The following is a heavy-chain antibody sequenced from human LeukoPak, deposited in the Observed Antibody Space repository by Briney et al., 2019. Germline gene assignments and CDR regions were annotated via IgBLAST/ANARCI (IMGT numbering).Heavy chain of an antibody. CDR2: IYYSGST. D-gene: IGHD3-3*01. J-gene: IGHJ6*03. V-gene: IGHV4-59*01. Sequence: SETLSLTCTVSGGSISSYYWSWIRQPPGKGLEWIGYIYYSGSTNYNPSLKSRVTISVDTSKNQFSLKLSSVTAADTAVYYCARDRNYDFWSGYPNNYYMDVWGKGTTVTVSS. CDR1: GGSISSYY. CDR3: ARDRNYDFWSGYPNNYYMDV.